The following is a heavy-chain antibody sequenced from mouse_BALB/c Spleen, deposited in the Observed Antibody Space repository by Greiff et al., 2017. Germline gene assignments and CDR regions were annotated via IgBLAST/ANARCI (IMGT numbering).Heavy chain of an antibody. D-gene: IGHD2-4*01. V-gene: IGHV2-2*02. Sequence: QVQLKESGPGLVAPSQSLSITCTVSGFSLTSYGVHWVRQSPGKGLEWLGVIWSGGSTDYNAAFISRLSISKDNSKSQVFFKMNSLQANDTAIYYCARIYDYDGYYFDYWGQGTTLTVSS. CDR1: GFSLTSYG. CDR3: ARIYDYDGYYFDY. CDR2: IWSGGST. J-gene: IGHJ2*01.